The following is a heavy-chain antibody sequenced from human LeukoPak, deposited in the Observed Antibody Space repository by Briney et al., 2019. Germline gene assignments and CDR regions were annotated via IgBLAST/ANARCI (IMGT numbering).Heavy chain of an antibody. D-gene: IGHD1-26*01. CDR3: ARLEVGAFDY. Sequence: PGGSLRLSCAASGFTFSSYAMSWVRQPPGKGLEWIGSIYYSGSTYYNPSLKSRVTISVDTSKNQFSLKLSSVTAADTAVYYCARLEVGAFDYWGQGTLVTVSS. J-gene: IGHJ4*02. CDR1: GFTFSSYA. CDR2: IYYSGST. V-gene: IGHV4-39*01.